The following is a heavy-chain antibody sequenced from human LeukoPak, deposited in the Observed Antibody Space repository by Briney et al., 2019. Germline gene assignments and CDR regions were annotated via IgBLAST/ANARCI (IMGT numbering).Heavy chain of an antibody. D-gene: IGHD5-12*01. CDR2: IYYSGST. Sequence: SGTLSLTCAVSGGSISSSSYYWGWIRQPPGKGLEWIGSIYYSGSTYYNPSLKSRVTISVDTSKNQFSLKLSSVTAADTAVYYCARDFPSFSVATMALGWFDPWGQGTLVTVSS. V-gene: IGHV4-39*07. J-gene: IGHJ5*02. CDR3: ARDFPSFSVATMALGWFDP. CDR1: GGSISSSSYY.